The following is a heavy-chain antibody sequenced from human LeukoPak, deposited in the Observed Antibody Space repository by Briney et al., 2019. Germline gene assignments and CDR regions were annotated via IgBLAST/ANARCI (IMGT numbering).Heavy chain of an antibody. CDR3: VRGKTIDY. J-gene: IGHJ4*02. CDR1: GFIFSNYW. V-gene: IGHV3-74*01. Sequence: GGSLRLSCAGSGFIFSNYWMYWVRQAPGKGRVWVSHIKSDGTGILYADFVEGRFTISRDNANNALYLQMTSLRDEDTAVYYCVRGKTIDYWGQGVLVTDSS. CDR2: IKSDGTGI.